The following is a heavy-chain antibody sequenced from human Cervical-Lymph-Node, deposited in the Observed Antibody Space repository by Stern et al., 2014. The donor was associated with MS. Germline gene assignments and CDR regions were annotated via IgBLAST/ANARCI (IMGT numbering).Heavy chain of an antibody. CDR3: ARQSSGGYR. CDR1: GGSVSSGNSF. V-gene: IGHV4-61*01. J-gene: IGHJ4*02. Sequence: QLQLQESGPGLVKPSETLSLTCTVSGGSVSSGNSFWSWIRQPPGKGLECIGYISNSGSTNYNPSLKSRVTISVDTSKNQFSLKLTSVTAADTAVYFCARQSSGGYRWGQGTLVTVSS. CDR2: ISNSGST. D-gene: IGHD5-18*01.